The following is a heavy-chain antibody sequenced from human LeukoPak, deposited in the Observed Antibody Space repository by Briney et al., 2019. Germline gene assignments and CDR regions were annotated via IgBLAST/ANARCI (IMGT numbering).Heavy chain of an antibody. Sequence: ETLSLTCTVSGGSISSSSYYWMHWVRQAPGKGLVWVSRINGDGSGTGYADSVKGRFTISRDNAKNTLYLQMNSLRAEDTAVYYCAVGANPGAFDYWGQGTLVTVSS. CDR1: GGSISSSSYYW. D-gene: IGHD1-26*01. CDR3: AVGANPGAFDY. CDR2: INGDGSGT. J-gene: IGHJ4*02. V-gene: IGHV3-74*01.